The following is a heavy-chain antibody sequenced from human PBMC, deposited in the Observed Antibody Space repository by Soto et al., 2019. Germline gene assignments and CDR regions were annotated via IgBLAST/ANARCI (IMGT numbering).Heavy chain of an antibody. CDR2: INSNGGST. V-gene: IGHV3-23*01. D-gene: IGHD1-1*01. J-gene: IGHJ1*01. CDR3: AKYSERPYEAYLQE. Sequence: PGGSLRLSCAASGFTFSVYSMSWVLQAPGKGLEWVSAINSNGGSTFYADSLEGRFTISRNNSKSPLYLQMNSLIAEDTAIYNCAKYSERPYEAYLQEWGQGTLVTVSS. CDR1: GFTFSVYS.